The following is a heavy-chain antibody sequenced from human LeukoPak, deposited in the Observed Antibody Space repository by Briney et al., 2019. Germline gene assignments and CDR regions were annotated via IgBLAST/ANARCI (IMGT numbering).Heavy chain of an antibody. Sequence: ASVKVSCKACGYTFTGYYMHWVRQPRAQGRAGVGWIHHNWCGTNYAQKFQGRVTMTRDTSISAAYMEVSRLRSDDTAVYYCARDATYCTNGVCYYYYGMDVWGQGTTVTVSS. J-gene: IGHJ6*02. CDR1: GYTFTGYY. CDR2: IHHNWCGT. D-gene: IGHD2-8*01. V-gene: IGHV1-2*02. CDR3: ARDATYCTNGVCYYYYGMDV.